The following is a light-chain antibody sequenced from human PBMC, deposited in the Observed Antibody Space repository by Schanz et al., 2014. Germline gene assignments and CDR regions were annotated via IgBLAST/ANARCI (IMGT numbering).Light chain of an antibody. J-gene: IGKJ2*01. V-gene: IGKV4-1*01. CDR3: QQYHSVPHT. CDR2: WAS. CDR1: QAVLFTPNNKNY. Sequence: DIVMTQSPDSLAVSLGERATINCKSSQAVLFTPNNKNYLAWYQQKPGQPPKLLIYWASTRESGVPDRFSGSGSGTDFTLTISSLQTEDVAVYYCQQYHSVPHTFGQGTKLEIK.